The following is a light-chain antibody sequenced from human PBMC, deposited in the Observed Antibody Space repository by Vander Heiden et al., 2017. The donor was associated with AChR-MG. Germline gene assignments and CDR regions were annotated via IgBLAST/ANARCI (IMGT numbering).Light chain of an antibody. Sequence: DIKMTQSPSSLSASVRDRVTITCRASQSISSYLNWYQQKPGKAPKLLIYAASSLQSGVPSRFSGSGSGTDFTLTISSLQPEDVATYYCQQSYSTPLTFGGGTKVEIK. CDR1: QSISSY. CDR3: QQSYSTPLT. CDR2: AAS. V-gene: IGKV1-39*01. J-gene: IGKJ4*02.